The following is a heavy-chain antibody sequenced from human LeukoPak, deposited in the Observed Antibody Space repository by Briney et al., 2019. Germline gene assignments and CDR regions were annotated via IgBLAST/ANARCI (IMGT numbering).Heavy chain of an antibody. CDR1: GFSVGNNY. Sequence: GGSLRLSCEASGFSVGNNYMTWVRQAPGKGLEWVAVIYSAGSTIYADSVRARFSISRDSSNNTLFLQMNNLRAEDTAVYYCAKTRGSGYYFDYWGQGTLVTVSS. CDR3: AKTRGSGYYFDY. CDR2: IYSAGST. D-gene: IGHD3-3*01. V-gene: IGHV3-53*01. J-gene: IGHJ4*02.